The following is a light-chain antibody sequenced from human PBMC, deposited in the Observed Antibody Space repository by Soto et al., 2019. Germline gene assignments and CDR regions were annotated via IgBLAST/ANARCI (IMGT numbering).Light chain of an antibody. CDR2: VAS. J-gene: IGKJ1*01. Sequence: EIVLTQSPATLSVSPGESATLFCRASQSVSSNLAWYQHKAGQAPRLLIYVASTMATGVPDRFSGSGSGTEFSLTISSLQSEDFAVYYCQQFNNRPPWTFGQGTKVDIK. CDR3: QQFNNRPPWT. V-gene: IGKV3-15*01. CDR1: QSVSSN.